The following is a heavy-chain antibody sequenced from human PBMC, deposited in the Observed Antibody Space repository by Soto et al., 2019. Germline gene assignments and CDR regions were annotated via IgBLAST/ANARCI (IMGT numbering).Heavy chain of an antibody. CDR3: AREDNDREGSDGSWGQVRFQY. Sequence: QVQLVQSGAEVKKPGASVKVSCKASGYTFTRYAMHWLRQAPGQRLEWMGWINAGNGYTKHSRNLQGRVTITGDTSASTAYMELSSLRSEDTAVYYCAREDNDREGSDGSWGQVRFQYWGQGTLVTVSP. J-gene: IGHJ1*01. V-gene: IGHV1-3*01. D-gene: IGHD2-15*01. CDR1: GYTFTRYA. CDR2: INAGNGYT.